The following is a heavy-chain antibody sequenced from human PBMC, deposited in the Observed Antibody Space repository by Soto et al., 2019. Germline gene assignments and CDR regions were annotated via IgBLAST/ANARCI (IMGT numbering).Heavy chain of an antibody. CDR1: GFSLSTSGVG. CDR3: AHRHMDGGGWYFDL. Sequence: QITLKESGPTLGKPTQTLTLTCTFSGFSLSTSGVGVGWIRQPPGKALEWLALIYWDDNKRYSPSLKSRLTITKDTAKNQVVLKMTNLEPEDTATYYCAHRHMDGGGWYFDLWGRGTLVTVSS. J-gene: IGHJ2*01. V-gene: IGHV2-5*02. D-gene: IGHD3-10*01. CDR2: IYWDDNK.